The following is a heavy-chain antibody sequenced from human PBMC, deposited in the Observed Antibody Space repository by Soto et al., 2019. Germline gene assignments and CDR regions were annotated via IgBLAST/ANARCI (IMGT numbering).Heavy chain of an antibody. J-gene: IGHJ5*01. D-gene: IGHD3-10*02. V-gene: IGHV4-59*01. Sequence: QVQLQESGPGLVKPSETLSLTCTVSGGSISSYYWSWIRQPPGKGLEWIGFIFYSWSNSYNPSLRSRVTIAIDTSEYQFSLNLNSVTAADTSVYYCASMIGDPVLSFDSWGQGTLVAVSS. CDR2: IFYSWSN. CDR3: ASMIGDPVLSFDS. CDR1: GGSISSYY.